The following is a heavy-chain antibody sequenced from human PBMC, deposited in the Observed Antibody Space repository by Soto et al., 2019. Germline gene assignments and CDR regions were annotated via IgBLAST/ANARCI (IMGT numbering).Heavy chain of an antibody. Sequence: SETLSLTCAVSGGSISDTNWWNWVRQPPGKGLEWIGEIFHSGSTNYNPSLKSRVTMSVDASKNQFSLKLSSVTAADTAVYYCARHFCSGSGCYYFDYWGQGTLVTVSS. CDR2: IFHSGST. CDR1: GGSISDTNW. V-gene: IGHV4-4*02. J-gene: IGHJ4*02. D-gene: IGHD2-15*01. CDR3: ARHFCSGSGCYYFDY.